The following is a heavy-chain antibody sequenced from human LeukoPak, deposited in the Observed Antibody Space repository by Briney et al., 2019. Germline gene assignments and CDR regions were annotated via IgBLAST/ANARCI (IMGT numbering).Heavy chain of an antibody. CDR1: GGSISSGGYS. V-gene: IGHV4-30-2*01. CDR3: ARGYCSNTSCSMEDYFDY. D-gene: IGHD2-2*01. CDR2: IYHSGST. J-gene: IGHJ4*02. Sequence: SQTLSLTCAVSGGSISSGGYSWSWIRQPPGKGLEWIGYIYHSGSTYYNPSLKSRVTISVDRSKNQFSLKLSSVTAADTAVYYCARGYCSNTSCSMEDYFDYWGQGTLVTVSS.